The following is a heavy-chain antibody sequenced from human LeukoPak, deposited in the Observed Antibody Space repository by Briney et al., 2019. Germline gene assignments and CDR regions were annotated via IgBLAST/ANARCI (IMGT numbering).Heavy chain of an antibody. Sequence: QSGGSLRLSCAASGFTFSSYAMHWVRQAPGKGLEWVAVISYDGSNKYYADSVKSRFTISRDNSKNTLYLQMNSLRAEDTAVYYCARDQGGSYYVKGPLDYWGQGTLVTVSS. CDR3: ARDQGGSYYVKGPLDY. CDR1: GFTFSSYA. V-gene: IGHV3-30-3*01. D-gene: IGHD1-26*01. CDR2: ISYDGSNK. J-gene: IGHJ4*02.